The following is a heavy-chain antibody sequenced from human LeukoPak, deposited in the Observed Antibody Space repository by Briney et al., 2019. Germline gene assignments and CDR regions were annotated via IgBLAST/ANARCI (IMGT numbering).Heavy chain of an antibody. V-gene: IGHV3-30*03. D-gene: IGHD2-21*01. J-gene: IGHJ4*02. CDR3: ARGTVVVIATLDY. CDR2: ISYDGNDK. CDR1: GFTFSPYG. Sequence: GGSLRLSCAASGFTFSPYGMHWVRQAPGKGLEWVALISYDGNDKYYADSVKGRFTISRDNSKNTLYLQMNSLRAEDTAVYYCARGTVVVIATLDYWGQGTLVTVSS.